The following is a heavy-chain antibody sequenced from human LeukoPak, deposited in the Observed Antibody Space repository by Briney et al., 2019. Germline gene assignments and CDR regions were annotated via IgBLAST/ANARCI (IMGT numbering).Heavy chain of an antibody. CDR3: ARVGIAARYFDY. V-gene: IGHV3-7*01. D-gene: IGHD6-6*01. CDR1: GFIFSNYW. CDR2: LRQDAGEY. Sequence: GGSLRLSCVASGFIFSNYWMGWVRQAPGKGLEWVATLRQDAGEYYYVDSVKGRFTISRDNAKNSLYLQMNSLRAEDTAVYYCARVGIAARYFDYWGQGTLDTVSS. J-gene: IGHJ4*02.